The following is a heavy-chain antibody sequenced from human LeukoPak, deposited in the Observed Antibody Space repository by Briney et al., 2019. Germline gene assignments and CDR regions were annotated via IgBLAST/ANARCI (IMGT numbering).Heavy chain of an antibody. CDR3: ARESRAGVFDY. CDR1: GGSISSGGYS. CDR2: IYHSGST. Sequence: SETLSLTCAVSGGSISSGGYSWRWIRQPPGKGLEWIGYIYHSGSTYYNPSLKSRVTISVDRSKNQFSLKLSSVTAADTAVYYCARESRAGVFDYWGQGTLVTVSS. J-gene: IGHJ4*02. V-gene: IGHV4-30-2*01. D-gene: IGHD3-10*01.